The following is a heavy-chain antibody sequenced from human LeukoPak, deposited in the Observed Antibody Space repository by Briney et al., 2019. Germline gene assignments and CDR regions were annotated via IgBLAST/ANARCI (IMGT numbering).Heavy chain of an antibody. CDR2: ISSSSSII. CDR3: ARLQYSFLYGSGSYGVDY. Sequence: GGSLRLSCAASGFTFSTYSMNWVRQAPGKGLEWVSYISSSSSIINYAESVRGRFTISRDNAKNLLYLQMNSLRAEDTAVYYCARLQYSFLYGSGSYGVDYWGQGTLVTVSS. D-gene: IGHD3-10*01. CDR1: GFTFSTYS. J-gene: IGHJ4*02. V-gene: IGHV3-48*04.